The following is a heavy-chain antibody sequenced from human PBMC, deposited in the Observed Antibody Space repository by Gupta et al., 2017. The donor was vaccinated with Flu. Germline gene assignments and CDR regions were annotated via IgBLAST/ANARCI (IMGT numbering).Heavy chain of an antibody. CDR1: GFTFTDYF. Sequence: QAHLEASGGGLVKAGGSLTLSCLASGFTFTDYFVSWIRQAPGKGLEWVAYMSSTGSNYYYAGAVKDRFTDARVNSRISMFMHMGGLRAEDTATYYWVRDWRVLVGGYYYYYMDVWGKGAMVTVSS. J-gene: IGHJ6*03. CDR3: VRDWRVLVGGYYYYYMDV. V-gene: IGHV3-11*01. CDR2: MSSTGSNY. D-gene: IGHD3-16*01.